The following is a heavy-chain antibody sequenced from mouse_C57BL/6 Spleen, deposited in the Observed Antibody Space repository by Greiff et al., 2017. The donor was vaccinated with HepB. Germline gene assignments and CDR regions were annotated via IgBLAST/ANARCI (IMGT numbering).Heavy chain of an antibody. CDR3: ARIYYVYGGYAY. Sequence: VQLQQPGAELVKPGASVKMSCKASGYTFTSYWITWVKQRPGQGLEWIGDIYPGSGSTNYNEKFKSKATLTVDTSSSTAYMQLSSLTSEDSAVYYCARIYYVYGGYAYWGQGTLVTVSA. J-gene: IGHJ3*01. D-gene: IGHD2-2*01. CDR2: IYPGSGST. V-gene: IGHV1-55*01. CDR1: GYTFTSYW.